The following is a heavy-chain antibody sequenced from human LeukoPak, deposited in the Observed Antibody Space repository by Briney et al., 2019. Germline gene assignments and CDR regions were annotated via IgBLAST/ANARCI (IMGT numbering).Heavy chain of an antibody. D-gene: IGHD3-10*01. Sequence: GGSLRPSCAASGFNFSSYWMNWVRQAPGKGLEWVANIKQDGGEKYYVDSVKDRFTISRDNAKKSVILQMNSLRVEDTAVYFCARDTLVREGDAFDIWGQGTMVTVSS. CDR3: ARDTLVREGDAFDI. CDR1: GFNFSSYW. J-gene: IGHJ3*02. CDR2: IKQDGGEK. V-gene: IGHV3-7*01.